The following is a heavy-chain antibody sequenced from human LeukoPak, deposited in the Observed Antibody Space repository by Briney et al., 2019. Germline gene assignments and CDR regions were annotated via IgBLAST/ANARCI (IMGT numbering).Heavy chain of an antibody. CDR3: AGDSYGYLLAY. J-gene: IGHJ4*02. D-gene: IGHD5-18*01. V-gene: IGHV3-23*01. Sequence: GGSLRLSCAASGFTFSSYAMSWVRQAPGKGLEWVSAISGSGGSTYYAGSVKGRFTISRDNSKNTLYLQMNSLRAEDTAVYYCAGDSYGYLLAYWGQGTLVTVSS. CDR2: ISGSGGST. CDR1: GFTFSSYA.